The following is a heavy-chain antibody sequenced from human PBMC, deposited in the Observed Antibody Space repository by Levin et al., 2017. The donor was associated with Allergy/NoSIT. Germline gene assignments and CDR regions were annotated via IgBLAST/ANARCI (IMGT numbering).Heavy chain of an antibody. CDR2: IYPGDSDT. V-gene: IGHV5-51*01. Sequence: GESLKISCKGSGYTFTNYWIAWVRQMPGKGLEWMGIIYPGDSDTRYSPSFQGQVTISADKSISTAYLQWSSLKASDTAMYYCSKRLGYCSGGSCQYYFDYWGQGTLVTVSS. D-gene: IGHD2-15*01. CDR3: SKRLGYCSGGSCQYYFDY. J-gene: IGHJ4*02. CDR1: GYTFTNYW.